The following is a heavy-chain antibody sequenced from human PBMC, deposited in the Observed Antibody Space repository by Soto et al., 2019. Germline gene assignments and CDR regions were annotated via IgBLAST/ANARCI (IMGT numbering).Heavy chain of an antibody. CDR1: GFTFSSYS. J-gene: IGHJ4*02. V-gene: IGHV3-21*01. D-gene: IGHD6-6*01. CDR2: ISSSSSNI. Sequence: EVQLVESGGGLVKPGGSLRLSCAASGFTFSSYSMNWVRQAPGKGLEWVSSISSSSSNIYYADSVKGRFTISRDNAKNSMYLQMNSLRAEDTAVYYCARDLYSSSARYFDYWGQGTLVTVSS. CDR3: ARDLYSSSARYFDY.